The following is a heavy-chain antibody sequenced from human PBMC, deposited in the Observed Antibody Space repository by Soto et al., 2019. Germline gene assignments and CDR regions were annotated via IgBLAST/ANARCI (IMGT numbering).Heavy chain of an antibody. D-gene: IGHD3-16*01. CDR3: VKGGWLDS. V-gene: IGHV3-23*01. Sequence: EVQLLESGGGLVQPGGSLRLSCAASGFTFNTFEMSWVRQAPGRGLEWVSFISDDSSRTYYADAVKGRCTISRDNSKYTLYLQMSRLKAEETAVYAGVKGGWLDSWGKGPLVTVSS. CDR1: GFTFNTFE. J-gene: IGHJ5*01. CDR2: ISDDSSRT.